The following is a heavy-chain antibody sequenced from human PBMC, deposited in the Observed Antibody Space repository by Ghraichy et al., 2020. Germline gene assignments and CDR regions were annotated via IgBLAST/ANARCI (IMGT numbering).Heavy chain of an antibody. J-gene: IGHJ6*02. V-gene: IGHV4-34*01. CDR3: ARGTGTPNYGMDV. CDR2: INHSGST. CDR1: GGSFSDYY. D-gene: IGHD1-7*01. Sequence: GSLRLSCAVYGGSFSDYYWSWIRQPPGKGLEWIGEINHSGSTNCNPSLKSRVTISVDTSKNQFSLKLSSVTAADTAVYFCARGTGTPNYGMDVWGQGTTVTVSS.